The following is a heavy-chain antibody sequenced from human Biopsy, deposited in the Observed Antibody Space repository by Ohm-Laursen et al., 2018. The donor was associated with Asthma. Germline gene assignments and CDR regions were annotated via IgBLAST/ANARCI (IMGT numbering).Heavy chain of an antibody. J-gene: IGHJ4*02. CDR3: ARKAGSCISRTCYSLDF. V-gene: IGHV1-69*13. D-gene: IGHD2-2*01. CDR1: GGTFNTYV. CDR2: INSVFGTT. Sequence: SVKVSCKSLGGTFNTYVIGWVRQAPGQGLEWMGGINSVFGTTTYPQKFQDRVTITADDSTSTVYMELSSLRYEDTAVYYCARKAGSCISRTCYSLDFWGQGTLVTASS.